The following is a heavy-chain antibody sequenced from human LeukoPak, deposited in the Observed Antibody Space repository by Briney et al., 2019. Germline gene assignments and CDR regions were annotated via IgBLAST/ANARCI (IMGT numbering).Heavy chain of an antibody. CDR1: GYTFTGYY. CDR3: ARDDPNFPFDY. Sequence: GASVKVSCKASGYTFTGYYMYWVRQAPGQGLEWMGWINPNSGGTNYAQKFQGRVTMSRDTSMSTAYMELSRLTSDDTAVYYCARDDPNFPFDYWGQGTLVAVSS. V-gene: IGHV1-2*02. J-gene: IGHJ4*02. CDR2: INPNSGGT.